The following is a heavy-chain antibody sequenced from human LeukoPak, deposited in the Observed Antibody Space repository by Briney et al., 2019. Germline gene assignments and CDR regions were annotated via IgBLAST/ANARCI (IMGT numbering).Heavy chain of an antibody. V-gene: IGHV3-72*01. CDR1: GFTFSDHY. D-gene: IGHD2-15*01. J-gene: IGHJ4*02. CDR2: SRNKANRYTT. Sequence: PGGSLRLSCAASGFTFSDHYMDWVRQAPGKGLEWVGRSRNKANRYTTGYAASVKGRFTISRDDSKNSLYLQMNSLKTEDTAVYFCVRLSRFYYHYFDYWGQGTLVTVSS. CDR3: VRLSRFYYHYFDY.